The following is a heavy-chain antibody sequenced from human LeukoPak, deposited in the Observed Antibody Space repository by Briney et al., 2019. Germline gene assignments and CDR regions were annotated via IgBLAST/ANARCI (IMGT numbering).Heavy chain of an antibody. D-gene: IGHD2-8*01. J-gene: IGHJ4*02. Sequence: GGSLRLSCVASGFTFSSYAINWVRQVPGKGLEWVSAISGSGGSTFYADSVKGRFIISRDNSQNTLYLQMNSLRAEDTAMYYCATMNGYFAYWGQGTLVTVSS. CDR3: ATMNGYFAY. V-gene: IGHV3-23*01. CDR2: ISGSGGST. CDR1: GFTFSSYA.